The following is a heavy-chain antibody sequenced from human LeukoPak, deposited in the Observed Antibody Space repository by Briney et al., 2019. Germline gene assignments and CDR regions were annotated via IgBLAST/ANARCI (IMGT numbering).Heavy chain of an antibody. CDR3: AKDHGFIGSNWFDP. J-gene: IGHJ5*02. CDR1: GYTFTDYY. D-gene: IGHD3-10*01. V-gene: IGHV1-2*06. Sequence: ASVKVSCKASGYTFTDYYIHWVRQAPGQGLEWMGRINPDSGDANSAQKFQGRVIMTRDTSIRTAYMELRRVRSDDTATYYCAKDHGFIGSNWFDPWGQGTLVTVSS. CDR2: INPDSGDA.